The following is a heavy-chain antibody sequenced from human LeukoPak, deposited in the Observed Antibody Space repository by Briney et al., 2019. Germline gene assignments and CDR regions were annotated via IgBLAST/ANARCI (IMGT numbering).Heavy chain of an antibody. CDR1: GYTFTNYD. V-gene: IGHV1-8*01. CDR2: MNPNSGNT. Sequence: ASVKVSCKASGYTFTNYDINWVRQATGQGLEWMGYMNPNSGNTGYAQKFQGRVTITKNASISTAYMELSSLRSEDTAVYYCAREGFDYWGQGTLVTVSS. J-gene: IGHJ4*02. CDR3: AREGFDY.